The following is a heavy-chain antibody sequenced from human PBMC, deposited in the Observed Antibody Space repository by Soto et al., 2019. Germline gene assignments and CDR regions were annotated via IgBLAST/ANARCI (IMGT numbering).Heavy chain of an antibody. V-gene: IGHV3-30*09. CDR3: ARAQHGDS. CDR2: VSRDGDSK. D-gene: IGHD6-13*01. J-gene: IGHJ4*02. Sequence: QVQLVESGGGVVQPGTSLRLSCAASGFTFTAYSMSWVRQAPGKGLEWVAVVSRDGDSKYYAESFKGRFAISRDNSKNTVYLQINSLSIEDTAMYFCARAQHGDSWGQGTLVIVSS. CDR1: GFTFTAYS.